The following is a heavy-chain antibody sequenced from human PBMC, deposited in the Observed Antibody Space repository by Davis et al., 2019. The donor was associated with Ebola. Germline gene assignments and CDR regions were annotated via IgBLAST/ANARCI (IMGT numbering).Heavy chain of an antibody. CDR3: ARDRGGYTPYYFDY. V-gene: IGHV4-4*02. D-gene: IGHD3-16*02. J-gene: IGHJ4*02. CDR2: IYHSGST. CDR1: GGSISSSNW. Sequence: SETLSLTCAVSGGSISSSNWWSWVRQPPGKGLEWIGEIYHSGSTNYNPSLKSRVTISVDTSKNQFSLKLSSVTAADTAVYYCARDRGGYTPYYFDYWGQGTLVTVSS.